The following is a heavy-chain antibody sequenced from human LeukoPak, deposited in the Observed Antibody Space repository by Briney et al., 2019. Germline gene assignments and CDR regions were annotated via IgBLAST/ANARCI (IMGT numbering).Heavy chain of an antibody. D-gene: IGHD3/OR15-3a*01. CDR1: GYRVTTYW. CDR3: ARHLRREGLSDY. J-gene: IGHJ4*02. CDR2: IYPVDSDT. Sequence: GQSLKISCKGFGYRVTTYWIGWVRQMTGKGMEWMGVIYPVDSDTRYSPPLQGQVTISVDKSINAAYLQWNSLEASDTAIYYCARHLRREGLSDYWGQGTLVTVSS. V-gene: IGHV5-51*01.